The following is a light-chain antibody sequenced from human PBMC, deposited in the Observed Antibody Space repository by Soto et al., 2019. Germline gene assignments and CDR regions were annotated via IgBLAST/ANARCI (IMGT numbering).Light chain of an antibody. J-gene: IGLJ2*01. CDR3: SSYTSSITLVV. CDR2: DVS. CDR1: SSDVGGYNY. V-gene: IGLV2-14*01. Sequence: QSALTQPASVSGSPGQSITISCTGTSSDVGGYNYVSWYQQHPGKAPKLMIYDVSNRPSGVSNRFSGSKSGNPASLTISGLQAEDEAVYYCSSYTSSITLVVFGGGPKLTVL.